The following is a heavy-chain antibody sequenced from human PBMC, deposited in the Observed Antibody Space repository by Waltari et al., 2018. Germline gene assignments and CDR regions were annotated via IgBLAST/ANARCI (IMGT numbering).Heavy chain of an antibody. V-gene: IGHV4-61*02. D-gene: IGHD3-10*01. CDR3: AREGGFSYRSEH. J-gene: IGHJ4*02. CDR2: IYTSGST. Sequence: QVQLQESGPGVVKPSQTLSLTCTVSGGSISSGSFYWNWIRQPAGKGLEWIGFIYTSGSTNSNPSLKSRVTISADTSKNQFSLRLTSVTAADTAVYYCAREGGFSYRSEHWGQGALVTVAS. CDR1: GGSISSGSFY.